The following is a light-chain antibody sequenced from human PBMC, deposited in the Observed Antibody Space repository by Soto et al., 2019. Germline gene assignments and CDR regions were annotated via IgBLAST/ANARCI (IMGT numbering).Light chain of an antibody. CDR2: GAS. V-gene: IGKV3-20*01. J-gene: IGKJ2*01. CDR1: QTLTTRF. CDR3: QQYADLPYT. Sequence: EIVLTQSPGTLSLSPGERATLSCMASQTLTTRFLAWYQQKPGQAPRLLIYGASSRATGIPDRFSGSGSGTEYTLNISRLEPEDFAVYSCQQYADLPYTFGQGTTLEIK.